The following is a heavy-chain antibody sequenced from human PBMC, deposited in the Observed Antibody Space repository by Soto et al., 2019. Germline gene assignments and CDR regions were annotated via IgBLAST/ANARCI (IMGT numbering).Heavy chain of an antibody. CDR1: GGSISSYY. V-gene: IGHV4-59*01. D-gene: IGHD2-2*01. CDR3: ARGLLVVPAAMSDYYYYMDV. Sequence: QVQLQESGPGLVKPSETLSLTCTVSGGSISSYYWSWIRQPPGKGLEWIGYIYYSGSTNYNPSLKIRVTISVDTSKNQFSLKLSSVIAADTAVYYCARGLLVVPAAMSDYYYYMDVWGKGTTVTVSS. CDR2: IYYSGST. J-gene: IGHJ6*03.